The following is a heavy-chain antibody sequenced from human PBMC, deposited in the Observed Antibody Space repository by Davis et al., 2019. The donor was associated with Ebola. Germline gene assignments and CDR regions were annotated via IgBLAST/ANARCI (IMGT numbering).Heavy chain of an antibody. J-gene: IGHJ4*02. CDR2: IDSSSTYV. D-gene: IGHD1-1*01. Sequence: PGGSLRLSCAASSTFPFSFYSMHWVRPAPGKGLEWVSSIDSSSTYVYYSDSVKGRFIISRDNAKKSLYLEMNSLRGEDTAIYYCANTAAGTHLDYWGQGTLVTVSS. CDR3: ANTAAGTHLDY. CDR1: STFPFSFYS. V-gene: IGHV3-21*01.